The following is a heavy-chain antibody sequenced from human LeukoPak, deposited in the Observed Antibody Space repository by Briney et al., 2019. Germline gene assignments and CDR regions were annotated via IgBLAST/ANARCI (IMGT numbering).Heavy chain of an antibody. CDR1: GVSISTNY. D-gene: IGHD6-13*01. J-gene: IGHJ4*02. Sequence: SETLSLTCNVSGVSISTNYWSWIRQPPGKGLEWIGRMHTSGITNNNPSLQSRVTMSLDTSKNQFSLNLISVTAADTAVYYCAREDYSSRGLDYWGQGTLVPFSS. V-gene: IGHV4-4*07. CDR2: MHTSGIT. CDR3: AREDYSSRGLDY.